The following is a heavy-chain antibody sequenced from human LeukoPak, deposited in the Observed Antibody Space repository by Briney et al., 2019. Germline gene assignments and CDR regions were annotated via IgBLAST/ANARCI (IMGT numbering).Heavy chain of an antibody. CDR1: RFTLSIYS. J-gene: IGHJ6*03. Sequence: GRSLSLPCAACRFTLSIYSMNWVRQAPRKGLEWVSYIRSRSSNIFYTDSVKGRFTISRDNDKNSLYLQVNSQMGEDTSVYYCARCGCSGGRVCAGARGRLCYMDVGGKGTTVTLS. CDR3: ARCGCSGGRVCAGARGRLCYMDV. CDR2: IRSRSSNI. D-gene: IGHD2-15*01. V-gene: IGHV3-48*01.